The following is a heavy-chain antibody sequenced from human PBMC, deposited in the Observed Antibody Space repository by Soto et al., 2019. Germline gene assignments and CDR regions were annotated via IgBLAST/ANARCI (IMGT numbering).Heavy chain of an antibody. CDR2: ISGSGGST. Sequence: GGSLRLSCAASGFTFSSYAMSWVRQAPGKGLEWVSAISGSGGSTYYADSVKGRFTISRDNSKNTLYLQMNSLRAEDTAVYYCAKDWTGIVVVPAARNYFDYWGQGTLVTVSS. J-gene: IGHJ4*02. V-gene: IGHV3-23*01. CDR3: AKDWTGIVVVPAARNYFDY. D-gene: IGHD2-2*01. CDR1: GFTFSSYA.